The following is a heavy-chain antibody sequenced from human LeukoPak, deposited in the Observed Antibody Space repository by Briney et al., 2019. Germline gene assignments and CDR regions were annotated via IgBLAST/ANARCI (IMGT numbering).Heavy chain of an antibody. J-gene: IGHJ4*02. CDR2: INHSGST. CDR1: GGSFSGYY. V-gene: IGHV4-34*01. CDR3: ARGERPLDY. Sequence: SETLSLTCAVYGGSFSGYYWSWICQPPGKGLEWIGEINHSGSTNYNPSLKSRVTISVDTSKNQFSLKLSSVTAADTAVYYCARGERPLDYWGQGTLVTVPS.